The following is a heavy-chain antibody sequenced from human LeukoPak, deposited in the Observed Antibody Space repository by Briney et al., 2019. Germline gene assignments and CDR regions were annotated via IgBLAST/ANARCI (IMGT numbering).Heavy chain of an antibody. J-gene: IGHJ4*02. D-gene: IGHD1-26*01. V-gene: IGHV5-51*01. Sequence: GESLKISCKGSGYSFTSYWVAWVRQMPGKGLEWMGIIYPGDPDTRYSPSLQGQVTISADKSISTAYLQWSSLKTSDTAMYYCARQYGSYVDYWGQGTLVTVSS. CDR3: ARQYGSYVDY. CDR2: IYPGDPDT. CDR1: GYSFTSYW.